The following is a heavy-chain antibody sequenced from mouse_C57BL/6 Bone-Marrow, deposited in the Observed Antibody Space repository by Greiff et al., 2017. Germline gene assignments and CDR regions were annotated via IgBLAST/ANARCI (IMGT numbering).Heavy chain of an antibody. CDR3: ARDGETDFDY. Sequence: QVQLQQPGAELVKPGASVKLSCKASGYTFTSYWMQWVKQRPGQGLEWIGEIDPSDSYTNYNQKFKGKATLTVDTSSSTAYMQLSSLTSEDSAVYYCARDGETDFDYWGQGTTLTVSS. V-gene: IGHV1-50*01. J-gene: IGHJ2*01. CDR1: GYTFTSYW. CDR2: IDPSDSYT. D-gene: IGHD2-3*01.